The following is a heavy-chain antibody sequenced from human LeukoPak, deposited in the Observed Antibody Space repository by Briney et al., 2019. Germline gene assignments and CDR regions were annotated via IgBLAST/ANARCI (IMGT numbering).Heavy chain of an antibody. CDR1: GFTFSSYA. J-gene: IGHJ4*02. CDR2: ISGSGGST. Sequence: PGGSLRLSCAASGFTFSSYAMSWVRQAPGKGLEWVSAISGSGGSTYYADSVKGRFTISRDNSKNTLYLQMNSLRAEDTAVYYCAKDEIVVVPAAIFRPSGYWGQGTLVTVSP. CDR3: AKDEIVVVPAAIFRPSGY. V-gene: IGHV3-23*01. D-gene: IGHD2-2*01.